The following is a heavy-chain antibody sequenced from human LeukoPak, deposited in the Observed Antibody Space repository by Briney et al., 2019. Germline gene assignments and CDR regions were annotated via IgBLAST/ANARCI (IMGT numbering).Heavy chain of an antibody. V-gene: IGHV5-51*01. D-gene: IGHD1-26*01. CDR2: IFPGDSGR. CDR3: ARHQGIRKSEIEFQLRESDY. CDR1: GYNFASYW. Sequence: GESLKISCKASGYNFASYWIAWVRQVPGKGLEWMGVIFPGDSGRTFSPSFQGQVAISVDKSISTAYLQWRSLKTSDTAVYYCARHQGIRKSEIEFQLRESDYWGQGTLVTVSS. J-gene: IGHJ4*02.